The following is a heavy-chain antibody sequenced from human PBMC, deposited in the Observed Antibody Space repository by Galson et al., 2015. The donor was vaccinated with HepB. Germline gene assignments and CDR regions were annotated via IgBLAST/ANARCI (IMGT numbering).Heavy chain of an antibody. CDR1: GFTFSSYG. Sequence: SLRLSCAASGFTFSSYGMHWVRQAPGKGLEWVAVISYNGRNKFYADPVKGRFTISRDNSKNTLYLQMNSLRAEDTAVYYCAKNKYYYESSGYFNWFDPWGQGTLVTVSS. D-gene: IGHD3-22*01. J-gene: IGHJ5*02. CDR3: AKNKYYYESSGYFNWFDP. CDR2: ISYNGRNK. V-gene: IGHV3-30*18.